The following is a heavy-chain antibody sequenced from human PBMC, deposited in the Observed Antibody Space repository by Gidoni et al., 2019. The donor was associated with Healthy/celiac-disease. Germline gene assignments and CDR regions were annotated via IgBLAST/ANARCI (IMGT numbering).Heavy chain of an antibody. J-gene: IGHJ4*02. V-gene: IGHV2-5*01. CDR1: GFSLSTSGVG. Sequence: QITLKESGPTLVKPTQTLTLTCTFSGFSLSTSGVGVGWIRQPPGKALEWLALIYWNDDKRYSPSLKSRLTITKDTSKNQVVLTMTNMDPVDTATYYCAHRHPFRYYFDYWGQGTLVTVSS. CDR3: AHRHPFRYYFDY. CDR2: IYWNDDK.